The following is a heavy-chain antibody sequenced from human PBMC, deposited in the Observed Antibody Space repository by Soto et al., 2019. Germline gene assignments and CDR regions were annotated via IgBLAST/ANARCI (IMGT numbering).Heavy chain of an antibody. Sequence: QVTLKESGPVLVKPTETLTLTCTVSGFSLSNARMGVSWIRQPPGKALEWLAHIFSNDEKSYSTSLKSRLTISKDTSKSQVVLTMTNMDPVDTATYYCARKTYYDFWSDYQNWFDPWGQGTLVTVSS. V-gene: IGHV2-26*01. CDR1: GFSLSNARMG. CDR3: ARKTYYDFWSDYQNWFDP. J-gene: IGHJ5*02. D-gene: IGHD3-3*01. CDR2: IFSNDEK.